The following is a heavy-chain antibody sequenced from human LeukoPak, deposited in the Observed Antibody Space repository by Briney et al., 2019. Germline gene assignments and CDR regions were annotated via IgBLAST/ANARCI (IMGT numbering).Heavy chain of an antibody. J-gene: IGHJ4*02. Sequence: GGSLRLSCAASGFTFSDYIMNWVRQAPGKGLEWVSYISSSGNTIYYADSVKGRFTISRANAKNSVYLQMNSLRAEDTAVYYCARGSRWLLGYWGQGTLVTVSS. V-gene: IGHV3-48*04. CDR1: GFTFSDYI. D-gene: IGHD5-12*01. CDR3: ARGSRWLLGY. CDR2: ISSSGNTI.